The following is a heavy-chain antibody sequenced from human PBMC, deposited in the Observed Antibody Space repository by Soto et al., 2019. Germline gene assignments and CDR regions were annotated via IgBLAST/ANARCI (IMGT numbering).Heavy chain of an antibody. Sequence: SETLSLTCTVSGGSISSYYWSWIRQPPGKGLEWIGYIYYSGSTNYNPSLKSRVTISVDTSKNQFSLKLSSVTAADTAVYYCARLLFGAANWFDPWGQGTLVTVS. CDR1: GGSISSYY. V-gene: IGHV4-59*01. D-gene: IGHD3-10*01. CDR2: IYYSGST. CDR3: ARLLFGAANWFDP. J-gene: IGHJ5*02.